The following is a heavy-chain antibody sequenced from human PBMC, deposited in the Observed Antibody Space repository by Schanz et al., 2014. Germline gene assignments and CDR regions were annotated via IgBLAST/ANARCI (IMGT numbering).Heavy chain of an antibody. CDR1: GDSISSYS. V-gene: IGHV4-59*12. CDR2: IFFRGST. CDR3: YGMDV. Sequence: QVQLQESGPGLVKPSETLSLTCTVSGDSISSYSWSWIRRPAGKGLEWIGYIFFRGSTYYNPSLKSRVTISIDPSKNQFSLRLTSVTAADTAVYYCYGMDVWGQGTTVTVSS. J-gene: IGHJ6*02.